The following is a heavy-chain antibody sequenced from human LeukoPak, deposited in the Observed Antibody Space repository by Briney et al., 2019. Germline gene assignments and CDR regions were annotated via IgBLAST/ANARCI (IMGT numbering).Heavy chain of an antibody. J-gene: IGHJ4*02. V-gene: IGHV4-34*01. CDR2: INHSGST. Sequence: PSETLSLTCAVYGGSFSGYYWSWIRQPPGKGLEWIGEINHSGSTNYNPSLRSRVTISVDTSKNQFSLKLSSVTAADTAVYYCARSGSGYLRYYFDYWGQGTLVTVSS. CDR1: GGSFSGYY. CDR3: ARSGSGYLRYYFDY. D-gene: IGHD5-12*01.